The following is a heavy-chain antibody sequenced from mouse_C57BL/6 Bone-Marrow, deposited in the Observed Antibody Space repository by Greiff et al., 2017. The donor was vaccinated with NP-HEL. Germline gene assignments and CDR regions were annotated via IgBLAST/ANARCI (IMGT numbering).Heavy chain of an antibody. CDR2: IDPSDSDT. J-gene: IGHJ1*03. Sequence: VQLQQPGAELVMPGASVKLSCKASGYTFTSYWMHWVKQRPGQGLEWIGEIDPSDSDTNYNQKFKGKSTLTVDKSSSTAYMQLSSLTSEDSAVYYCARRLEYYSNSDLYRYFDVWGTGTTVTVSS. V-gene: IGHV1-69*01. CDR1: GYTFTSYW. D-gene: IGHD1-1*01. CDR3: ARRLEYYSNSDLYRYFDV.